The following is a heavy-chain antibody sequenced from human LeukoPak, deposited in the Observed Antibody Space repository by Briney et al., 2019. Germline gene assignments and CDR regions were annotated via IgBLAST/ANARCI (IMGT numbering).Heavy chain of an antibody. D-gene: IGHD6-13*01. CDR1: GITLSNYG. CDR3: AKWDSSSWYYFDY. J-gene: IGHJ4*02. Sequence: GGSLRLSCAVSGITLSNYGMSWVRQAPGKGLEWVAGISDSGGSTKYADSVKGRFTISRDNSKNTLYLQMNSLRAEDTAVYYCAKWDSSSWYYFDYWGQGTLVTVSS. CDR2: ISDSGGST. V-gene: IGHV3-23*01.